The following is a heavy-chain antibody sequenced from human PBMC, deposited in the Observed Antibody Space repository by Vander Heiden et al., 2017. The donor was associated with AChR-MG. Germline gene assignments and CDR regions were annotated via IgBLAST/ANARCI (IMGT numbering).Heavy chain of an antibody. V-gene: IGHV3-7*01. CDR2: IKQAGSEK. Sequence: EVQRVEAGGGLVQHGGSLRLSCAASGATLGGYWMSCVRQAPGKGLEWVANIKQAGSEKYYVDSVKGRFTISRDNAKNSLYLQMNSLRAEDTAVYYCALPPAATQYNWFDPWGQGTLVTVSS. D-gene: IGHD6-25*01. J-gene: IGHJ5*02. CDR3: ALPPAATQYNWFDP. CDR1: GATLGGYW.